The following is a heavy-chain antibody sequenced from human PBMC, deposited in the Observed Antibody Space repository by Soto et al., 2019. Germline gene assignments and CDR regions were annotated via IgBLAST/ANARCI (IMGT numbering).Heavy chain of an antibody. J-gene: IGHJ5*02. Sequence: QVQLVQSGAEVKKPGSSVKVSCKASGGTFSSYAISWVRQAPGQGLEWMGGIIPIFGTANYAQKFQGRVTITADESTSTAYMELRSLRSEDTAVYYCARDLHYGDYWGGWFDPWGQGTLVTVSS. CDR2: IIPIFGTA. V-gene: IGHV1-69*01. D-gene: IGHD4-17*01. CDR1: GGTFSSYA. CDR3: ARDLHYGDYWGGWFDP.